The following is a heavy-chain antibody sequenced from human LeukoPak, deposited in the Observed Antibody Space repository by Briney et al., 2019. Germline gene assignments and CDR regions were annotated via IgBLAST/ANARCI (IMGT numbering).Heavy chain of an antibody. V-gene: IGHV4-4*07. Sequence: SETLSLTCTVSGGSIGWDYWSWIRQSAGKGLEWIGRIYRSGSTNYNPSFRRRVTMSVDTSKNQFSLHVTSVTAADTAVYYCAREEYFQDSNGYSYYFHSWGQGSLVTVSS. J-gene: IGHJ4*02. CDR1: GGSIGWDY. D-gene: IGHD3-22*01. CDR3: AREEYFQDSNGYSYYFHS. CDR2: IYRSGST.